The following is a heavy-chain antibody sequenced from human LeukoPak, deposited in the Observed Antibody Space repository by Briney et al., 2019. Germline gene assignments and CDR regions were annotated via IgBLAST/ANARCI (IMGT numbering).Heavy chain of an antibody. CDR3: ARMPDYGDYVGLDP. Sequence: MPSETLSLTCTVSGGSISSSSYYWGWIRQPPGKGLEWIGSIYYSGSTYYNPSLKSRVTISVDTSKNQFSLKLSSVTAADTAVYYCARMPDYGDYVGLDPWGQGTLVTVSS. CDR2: IYYSGST. V-gene: IGHV4-39*07. CDR1: GGSISSSSYY. D-gene: IGHD4-17*01. J-gene: IGHJ5*02.